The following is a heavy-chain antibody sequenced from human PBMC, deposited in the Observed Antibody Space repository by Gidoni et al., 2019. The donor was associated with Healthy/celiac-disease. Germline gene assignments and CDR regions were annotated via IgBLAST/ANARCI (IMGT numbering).Heavy chain of an antibody. CDR2: ISSSSSYI. V-gene: IGHV3-21*01. CDR3: ARLAAARFYFDY. CDR1: GFTFSSYS. J-gene: IGHJ4*02. Sequence: EVQLVESGGGLVKPGGSLRLSCAASGFTFSSYSMNWVRQAPGKGLEWVSSISSSSSYIYYADSVKGRFTISRDNAKNSLYLQMNSLRAEDTAVYYCARLAAARFYFDYWGQGTLVTVSS. D-gene: IGHD6-6*01.